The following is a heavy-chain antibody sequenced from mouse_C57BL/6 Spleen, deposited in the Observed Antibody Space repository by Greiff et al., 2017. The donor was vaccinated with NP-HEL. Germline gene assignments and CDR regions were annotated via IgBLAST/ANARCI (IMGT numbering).Heavy chain of an antibody. CDR2: ISYDGSN. CDR3: ARDQGYYYGSSPAWFAY. V-gene: IGHV3-6*01. D-gene: IGHD1-1*01. Sequence: EVKLVESGPGLVKPSQSLSLTCSVTGYSITSGYYWNWIRQFPGNKLEWMGYISYDGSNNYNPSLKNRISITRDTSKNQFFLKLNSVTTEDTATYYCARDQGYYYGSSPAWFAYWGQGTLVTVSA. CDR1: GYSITSGYY. J-gene: IGHJ3*01.